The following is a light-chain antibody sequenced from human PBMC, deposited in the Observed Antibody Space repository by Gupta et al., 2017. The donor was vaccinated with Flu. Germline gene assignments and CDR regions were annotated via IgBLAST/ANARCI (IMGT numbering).Light chain of an antibody. J-gene: IGLJ2*01. CDR2: NDR. V-gene: IGLV1-44*01. CDR3: SESDDSINGRVV. CDR1: SSNIERNV. Sequence: VTIYCSGSSSNIERNVVWCYQHLPGSAPTLIYDNDRKRPSGVPDRFACNNCWTNASPVTSARQYEDEADEYCSESDDSINGRVVFGGGTQLTVL.